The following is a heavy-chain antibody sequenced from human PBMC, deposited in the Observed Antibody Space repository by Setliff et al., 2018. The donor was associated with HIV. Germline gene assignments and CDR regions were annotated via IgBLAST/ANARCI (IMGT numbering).Heavy chain of an antibody. Sequence: GGSLRLSCAASGFTFSSYGMPWVRQTPGKGLEWVAVIWYDGSNENYAGPVKGRFTISRDNSKKTLYLQMNSLRAEDTAVYYCARKPRDGYYIDYWGQGTLVTVSS. CDR1: GFTFSSYG. CDR2: IWYDGSNE. V-gene: IGHV3-33*01. D-gene: IGHD3-10*01. J-gene: IGHJ4*02. CDR3: ARKPRDGYYIDY.